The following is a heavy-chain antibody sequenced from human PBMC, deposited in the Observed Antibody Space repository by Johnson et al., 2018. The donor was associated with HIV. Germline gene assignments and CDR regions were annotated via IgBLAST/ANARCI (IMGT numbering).Heavy chain of an antibody. Sequence: QVQLVESGGGVVKPGRSLRLSCAASGFTFSSYGMHWVRQAPGTGLEWVAVISYDGTGKYYSHSVKGRFTISRDNSNNTIYLQMDSLRAEDTALYYCAKIGAAAGLKDAFDIWGQGTLVTVSS. D-gene: IGHD6-13*01. J-gene: IGHJ3*02. CDR3: AKIGAAAGLKDAFDI. CDR2: ISYDGTGK. V-gene: IGHV3-30*18. CDR1: GFTFSSYG.